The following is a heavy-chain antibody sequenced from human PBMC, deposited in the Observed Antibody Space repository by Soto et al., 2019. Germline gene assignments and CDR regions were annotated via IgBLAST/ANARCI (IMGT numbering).Heavy chain of an antibody. D-gene: IGHD5-18*01. V-gene: IGHV1-3*05. CDR2: INAGNGNT. CDR3: ARDRGYSYGPFDY. J-gene: IGHJ4*02. Sequence: QVQLVQSGAEEKKPGASVKVSCKASGYTFTSYAMHWVRQAPGQRLEWMGWINAGNGNTKYSQKFQGRVTITRDTSASTAYMELSSLRSEDTAVYYCARDRGYSYGPFDYWGQGTLATVSS. CDR1: GYTFTSYA.